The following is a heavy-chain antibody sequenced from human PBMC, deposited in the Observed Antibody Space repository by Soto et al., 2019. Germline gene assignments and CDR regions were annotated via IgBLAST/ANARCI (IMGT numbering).Heavy chain of an antibody. CDR3: GRVQAPGRPTYTFF. CDR2: INPNDGDT. V-gene: IGHV1-2*02. CDR1: GYIFTDFF. D-gene: IGHD3-16*01. J-gene: IGHJ4*02. Sequence: QVQLVQSGAEVRKPGASVKVSCKASGYIFTDFFIHWIRQAPGQGLEWLGWINPNDGDTEFSQRFLGRVFMTRDTSTKTVYMEMTGLTPNDTAVYYCGRVQAPGRPTYTFFWGQGSLVTVST.